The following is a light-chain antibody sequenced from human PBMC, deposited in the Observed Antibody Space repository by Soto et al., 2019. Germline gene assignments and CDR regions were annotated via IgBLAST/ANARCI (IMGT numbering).Light chain of an antibody. CDR2: GAS. J-gene: IGKJ4*01. Sequence: EIVLTQSPGTLSLSPGERATLSCRASQSASSSYLAWYQQKPGQAPRLLIYGASSRATGIPDRFSGSGSGTDFALTISRLEPEDFAVYYCQQYGNSPAFGGGTKVEIK. CDR1: QSASSSY. CDR3: QQYGNSPA. V-gene: IGKV3-20*01.